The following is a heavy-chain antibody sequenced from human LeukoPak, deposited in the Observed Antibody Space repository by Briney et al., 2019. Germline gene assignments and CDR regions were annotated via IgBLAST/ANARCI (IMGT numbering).Heavy chain of an antibody. D-gene: IGHD2-2*01. V-gene: IGHV1-69*06. CDR1: GYTLTNYG. CDR3: ASGRTDIVVVPATLRNYYFDY. CDR2: IMPISGTA. J-gene: IGHJ4*02. Sequence: ASVKVSCKASGYTLTNYGITWVRQAPGQGLEWMGGIMPISGTANYAQKFQGRVTITADKPTNTAYMELSSLRSEDTAVYYCASGRTDIVVVPATLRNYYFDYWGQGTLVTVSS.